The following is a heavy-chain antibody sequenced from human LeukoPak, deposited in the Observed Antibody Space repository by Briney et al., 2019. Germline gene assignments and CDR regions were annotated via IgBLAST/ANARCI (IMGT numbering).Heavy chain of an antibody. D-gene: IGHD1-1*01. Sequence: GGSLRLSCAASGFTFSSYEMNWVRQAPGKGLEWVSYISSSGRNMYYADSVRGRFTISRDNAKNSLYLQMNSLRAEDTAVYYCARESGTTLYRGAFDPWGQGTLVTVSS. V-gene: IGHV3-48*03. CDR3: ARESGTTLYRGAFDP. J-gene: IGHJ5*02. CDR1: GFTFSSYE. CDR2: ISSSGRNM.